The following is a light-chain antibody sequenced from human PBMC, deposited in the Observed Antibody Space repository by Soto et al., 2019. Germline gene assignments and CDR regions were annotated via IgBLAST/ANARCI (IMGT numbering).Light chain of an antibody. J-gene: IGLJ1*01. CDR3: ISFTSSSTVV. V-gene: IGLV1-44*01. CDR2: SNT. CDR1: SSNIGSKS. Sequence: QSVLTQPPSASGTPGQRVTISCSGSSSNIGSKSVSWYQQVPGTAPKLLIFSNTLRPSGVPERFSGSTSGTSASLAISGLQSEDEADYYCISFTSSSTVVFGTGTKVTVL.